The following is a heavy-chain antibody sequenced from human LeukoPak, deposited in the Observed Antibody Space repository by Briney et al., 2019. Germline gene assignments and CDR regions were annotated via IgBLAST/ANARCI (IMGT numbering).Heavy chain of an antibody. Sequence: GGSLRLSCAASGFTFSSYSMNWVRQAPGKGLEWVSSISSSSSYIHYADSVKGRFTISRDNAKNSLYLQMNSLRAEDTAVYYCARDHVAGTGRFDYWGQGTLVTVSS. CDR2: ISSSSSYI. J-gene: IGHJ4*02. V-gene: IGHV3-21*01. D-gene: IGHD6-19*01. CDR1: GFTFSSYS. CDR3: ARDHVAGTGRFDY.